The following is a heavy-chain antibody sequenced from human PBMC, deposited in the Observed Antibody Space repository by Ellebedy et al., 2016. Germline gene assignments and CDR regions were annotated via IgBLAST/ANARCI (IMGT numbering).Heavy chain of an antibody. CDR1: GYTFTSYG. CDR2: INAGNGAT. CDR3: VRATGPGYYLMDY. D-gene: IGHD3-16*01. J-gene: IGHJ4*02. Sequence: ASVKVSCXSSGYTFTSYGMHWVRQAPGQRLEWMGFINAGNGATKYSQNYQGRVTIIRDTSATTDYMALSSLRSEDTAVYYCVRATGPGYYLMDYWGQGTLVTVSS. V-gene: IGHV1-3*01.